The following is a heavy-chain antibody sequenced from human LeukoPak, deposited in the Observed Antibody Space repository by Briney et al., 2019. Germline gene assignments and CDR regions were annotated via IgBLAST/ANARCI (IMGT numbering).Heavy chain of an antibody. J-gene: IGHJ4*02. V-gene: IGHV3-21*01. CDR1: GFTFNSHS. CDR2: ISTSSSYI. D-gene: IGHD5-24*01. CDR3: ARPRGNVEMAAIPFDY. Sequence: PGRSLRLSCAASGFTFNSHSMNWVRQAPGKGLEWVSSISTSSSYIYYADSVKGRFTISRDNAKNSLYLQMNSLRAEDTAVYYCARPRGNVEMAAIPFDYWGQGTLVTVSS.